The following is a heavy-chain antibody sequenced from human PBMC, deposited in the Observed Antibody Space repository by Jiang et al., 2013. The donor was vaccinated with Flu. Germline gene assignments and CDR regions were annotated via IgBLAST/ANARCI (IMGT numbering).Heavy chain of an antibody. Sequence: GPGLVKPSETLSLTCTVSGGSISSYYWSWIRQPPGKGLEWIGYIYYSGSTNYNPSLKSRVTISVDTSKNQFSLKLSSVTAADTAVYYCARHYYDILTGYLIDYWGQGTLVTVSS. CDR3: ARHYYDILTGYLIDY. D-gene: IGHD3-9*01. CDR2: IYYSGST. J-gene: IGHJ4*02. CDR1: GGSISSYY. V-gene: IGHV4-59*08.